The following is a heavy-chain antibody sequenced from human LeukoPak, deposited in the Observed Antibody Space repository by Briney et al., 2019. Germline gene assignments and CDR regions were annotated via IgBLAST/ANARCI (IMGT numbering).Heavy chain of an antibody. V-gene: IGHV5-51*01. CDR3: ARPYCSSTSCPIDY. D-gene: IGHD2-2*01. Sequence: HGESLKISCEGSGYSFTSYWIGWVRQVPGKGLEWMGIIYPGDSDTRYSPSFQGQVTISADKSISTAYLQWSSLKASDTAMYYCARPYCSSTSCPIDYWGQGTLVTVSS. CDR1: GYSFTSYW. J-gene: IGHJ4*02. CDR2: IYPGDSDT.